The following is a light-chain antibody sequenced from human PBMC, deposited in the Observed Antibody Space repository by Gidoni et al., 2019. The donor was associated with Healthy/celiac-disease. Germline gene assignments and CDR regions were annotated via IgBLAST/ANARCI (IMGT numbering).Light chain of an antibody. J-gene: IGKJ1*01. CDR2: ASS. Sequence: VIWMTQSPSLLSASTGDRLTISCRISQSISSYLAWYQQQPGKAPELLIYASSTLQSGVPSRCSGSGAGTAFTLTISCMQSEDYATYYCQQYYSFPRTFGQGTKVEIK. CDR3: QQYYSFPRT. CDR1: QSISSY. V-gene: IGKV1D-8*03.